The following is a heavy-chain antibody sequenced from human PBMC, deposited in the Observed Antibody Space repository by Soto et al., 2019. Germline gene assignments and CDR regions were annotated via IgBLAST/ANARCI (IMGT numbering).Heavy chain of an antibody. CDR3: ARRATMVRGVIGLDV. CDR1: GYSFTSYW. J-gene: IGHJ6*02. Sequence: PGESLKISCKGSGYSFTSYWISWVRQMPGKGLEWMGRIDPSDSYTNYSPSFQGHVTISADKSISTAYLQWSSLKASDTAMYYCARRATMVRGVIGLDVWGQGTTVTVSS. D-gene: IGHD3-10*01. V-gene: IGHV5-10-1*01. CDR2: IDPSDSYT.